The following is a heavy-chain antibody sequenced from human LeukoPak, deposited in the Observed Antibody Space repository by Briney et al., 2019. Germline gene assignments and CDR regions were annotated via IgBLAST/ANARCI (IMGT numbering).Heavy chain of an antibody. Sequence: GGSLRLSCAASGFSFSSFPINWVRQAPGKGLEWVSHISSSGNTEYYLDSVRGRFTMSRDNAKNLLFLEMHSLRAEDTAVYYCARDTVNAPFVVNLDYWGQGALVTVSS. V-gene: IGHV3-48*03. J-gene: IGHJ4*02. CDR2: ISSSGNTE. CDR3: ARDTVNAPFVVNLDY. CDR1: GFSFSSFP. D-gene: IGHD2-8*01.